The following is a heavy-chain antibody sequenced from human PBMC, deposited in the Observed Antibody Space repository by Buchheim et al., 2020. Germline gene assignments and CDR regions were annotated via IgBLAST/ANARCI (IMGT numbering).Heavy chain of an antibody. J-gene: IGHJ4*02. CDR1: GGSISSYY. Sequence: QVQLQESGPGLVKPSETLSLTCTVPGGSISSYYWSWIRQPPGKGLEWIGYINYSGSTNYKPSLKSPVTISVDTSKNQFSLKLSSVTAADTAVYYCARLEGVWFLLDYWGQGTL. CDR2: INYSGST. CDR3: ARLEGVWFLLDY. V-gene: IGHV4-59*08. D-gene: IGHD2-21*01.